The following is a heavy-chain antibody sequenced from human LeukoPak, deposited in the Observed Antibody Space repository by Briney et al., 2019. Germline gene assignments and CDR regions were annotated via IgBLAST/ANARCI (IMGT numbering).Heavy chain of an antibody. Sequence: PGGSLRLSCAASGFTLSHYYMTWIRQAPGMGLDWLSCLSSSGDTIYYADSVKGRFTVSRDNAENSLYLQMNSLRAEDTAMDYCARQGSEIDYWGQGTLVTVSS. CDR1: GFTLSHYY. CDR3: ARQGSEIDY. J-gene: IGHJ4*02. CDR2: LSSSGDTI. V-gene: IGHV3-11*01.